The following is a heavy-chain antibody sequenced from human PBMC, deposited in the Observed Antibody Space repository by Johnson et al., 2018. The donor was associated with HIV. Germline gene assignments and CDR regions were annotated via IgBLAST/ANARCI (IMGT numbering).Heavy chain of an antibody. D-gene: IGHD3-16*01. J-gene: IGHJ3*01. V-gene: IGHV3-30*02. CDR2: IRFDGSIT. CDR1: GFSFSNYG. Sequence: QVQLVESGGGVLQPGGSLRLSCIASGFSFSNYGMNWVHQAPGKGLEWVAFIRFDGSITYYADSVKGRFTSSRDNSKSTLYLQVNSLGAEDKAVYYCAKLSAFFAFDLWGQGTFVTVSS. CDR3: AKLSAFFAFDL.